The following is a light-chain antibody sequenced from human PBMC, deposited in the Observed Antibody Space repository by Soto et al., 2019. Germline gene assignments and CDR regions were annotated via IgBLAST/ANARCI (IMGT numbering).Light chain of an antibody. Sequence: DIQMTQSPSSLSASVGDRVTITCRASQYISRYLNWYQKKPGKAPKLLIYDASSLQSGVPQRFSGSGSGTYLSLTVSSLQPEDYATYYCQQSFASPPLTFGGGTKVEIK. CDR1: QYISRY. CDR2: DAS. CDR3: QQSFASPPLT. J-gene: IGKJ4*01. V-gene: IGKV1-39*01.